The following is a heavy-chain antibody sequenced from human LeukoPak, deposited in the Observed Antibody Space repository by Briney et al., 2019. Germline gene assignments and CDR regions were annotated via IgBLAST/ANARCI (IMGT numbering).Heavy chain of an antibody. V-gene: IGHV1-69*01. CDR2: IIPIFGTA. J-gene: IGHJ6*02. Sequence: SVKVSCKASGGTFSSYAISWVRQAPGQGLEWMGGIIPIFGTANYAQKFQGRVTITADESTSTAYMELSSLRSEDTAVYYCARGLGWTPVYYYYGMDVWGQGTTVTVSS. D-gene: IGHD3/OR15-3a*01. CDR3: ARGLGWTPVYYYYGMDV. CDR1: GGTFSSYA.